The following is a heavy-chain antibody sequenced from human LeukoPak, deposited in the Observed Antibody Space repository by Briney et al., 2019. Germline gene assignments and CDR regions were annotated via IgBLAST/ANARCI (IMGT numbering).Heavy chain of an antibody. CDR1: GGTFGSYA. CDR2: IIPILGIA. J-gene: IGHJ6*02. V-gene: IGHV1-69*04. Sequence: RASVKVSCKASGGTFGSYAISWVRQAPGQGLEWMGRIIPILGIANYAQKFQGRVTITADKSTSTAYMELSSLRSEDTAVYYCARGDYGDYVGRSGLYYYGMDVWGQGTTVTVSS. CDR3: ARGDYGDYVGRSGLYYYGMDV. D-gene: IGHD4-17*01.